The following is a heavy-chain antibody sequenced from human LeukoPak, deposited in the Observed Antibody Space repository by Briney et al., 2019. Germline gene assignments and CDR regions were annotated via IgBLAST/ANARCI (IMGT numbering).Heavy chain of an antibody. Sequence: ASVKVSCKASGYTFTGYYMHWVRQAPGQGLEWMGWINPNSGGTNYAQKFQGRVTMTRDTSISTAYMELSRLRSDDTAVYYCARDSGSITMVRGVVPSFDYWGQGTLVTVSS. CDR2: INPNSGGT. CDR1: GYTFTGYY. CDR3: ARDSGSITMVRGVVPSFDY. J-gene: IGHJ4*02. V-gene: IGHV1-2*02. D-gene: IGHD3-10*01.